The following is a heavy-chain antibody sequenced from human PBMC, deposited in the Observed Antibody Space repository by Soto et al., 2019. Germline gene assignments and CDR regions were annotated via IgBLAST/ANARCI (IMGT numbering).Heavy chain of an antibody. J-gene: IGHJ4*02. D-gene: IGHD5-12*01. CDR1: GGSFSGYY. CDR3: ARGERKEMATIEYFDY. V-gene: IGHV4-34*01. CDR2: INHSGST. Sequence: SETLSLTCAVYGGSFSGYYWSWIRQPPGKGLEWIGEINHSGSTNYNPSLKSRVTISVDTSKNQFSLKLSSVTAADTAVYYCARGERKEMATIEYFDYWGQGTLVTVSS.